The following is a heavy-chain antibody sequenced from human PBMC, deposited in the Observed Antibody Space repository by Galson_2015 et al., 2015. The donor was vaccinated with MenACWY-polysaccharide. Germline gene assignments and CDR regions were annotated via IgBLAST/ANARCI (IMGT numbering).Heavy chain of an antibody. V-gene: IGHV1-18*01. J-gene: IGHJ4*02. CDR2: ISAYNGNT. CDR3: ARGDRVPAAPVVYFDY. Sequence: SVKVSCKASGYTFTSYGISWVRQAPGQGLEWMGWISAYNGNTNYAQKLQGRVTMTTDTSTSTAYMGLRSLRSDDTAVYYCARGDRVPAAPVVYFDYWGQGTLVTVSS. D-gene: IGHD2-2*01. CDR1: GYTFTSYG.